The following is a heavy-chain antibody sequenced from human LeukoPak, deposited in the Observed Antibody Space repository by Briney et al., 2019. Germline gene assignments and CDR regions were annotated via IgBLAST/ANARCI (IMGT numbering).Heavy chain of an antibody. CDR1: AGSMSSYY. V-gene: IGHV4-59*01. CDR2: IDYSEST. D-gene: IGHD3-16*01. J-gene: IGHJ4*02. Sequence: SQTLSPTCTLAAGSMSSYYWRWIRQPPGKGLEWIGYIDYSESTNYKPSLKSRVTMSVDTSNNQVSLKLSSVTAADTAVYYCGSLMRAAHFPWGQGTLVAVSS. CDR3: GSLMRAAHFP.